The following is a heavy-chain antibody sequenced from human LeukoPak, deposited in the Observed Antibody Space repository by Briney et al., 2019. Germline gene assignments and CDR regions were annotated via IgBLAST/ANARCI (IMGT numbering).Heavy chain of an antibody. V-gene: IGHV3-66*01. CDR2: LSRGESA. Sequence: GGSLRLSCTASGFGIGASFINWVRQAPGKGPEWVSLLSRGESAFYADSVKGRFTLSGDTSKNTVFLQMNSLRAEDTAVYFCARAVGVVDCNTYSCKPYYFDYWGQGALVTISS. J-gene: IGHJ4*02. D-gene: IGHD2-2*01. CDR1: GFGIGASF. CDR3: ARAVGVVDCNTYSCKPYYFDY.